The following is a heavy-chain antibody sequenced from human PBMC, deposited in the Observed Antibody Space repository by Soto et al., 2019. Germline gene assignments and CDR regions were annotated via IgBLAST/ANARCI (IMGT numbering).Heavy chain of an antibody. CDR2: IYYSGST. Sequence: SETLSLTCTFSGGSISSGGYYWSWIRQHPGKGLEWIGYIYYSGSTYYNPSLKSRVTISVDTSKNQFSLKLSSVTAADTAVYYCARDKYSYGFDYWGQGTLVTVSS. J-gene: IGHJ4*02. D-gene: IGHD5-18*01. V-gene: IGHV4-31*03. CDR3: ARDKYSYGFDY. CDR1: GGSISSGGYY.